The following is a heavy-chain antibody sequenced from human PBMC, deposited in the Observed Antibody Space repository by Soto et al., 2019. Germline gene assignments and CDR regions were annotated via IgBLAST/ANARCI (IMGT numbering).Heavy chain of an antibody. CDR1: GYTFTGYY. CDR3: ARDLSFIAAAGTTEFDY. V-gene: IGHV1-2*02. Sequence: ASVKVSCKASGYTFTGYYMHWVRQAPGQGLEWMGWINPNSGGTNYAQKFQGRVTMTRDTSISTAYMELSRLRSDDTAVYYCARDLSFIAAAGTTEFDYWGQGTLVTVSS. D-gene: IGHD6-13*01. CDR2: INPNSGGT. J-gene: IGHJ4*02.